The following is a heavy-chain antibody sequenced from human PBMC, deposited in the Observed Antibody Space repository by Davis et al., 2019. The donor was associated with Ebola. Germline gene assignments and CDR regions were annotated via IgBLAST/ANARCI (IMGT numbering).Heavy chain of an antibody. CDR1: GYSFTDDG. V-gene: IGHV1-2*04. D-gene: IGHD5-24*01. CDR3: ARGIEMATIRYFDY. Sequence: AASVKVSCKASGYSFTDDGISWVRQAPGQGLEWMGWINPNSGGTNYAQKFQGWVTMTRDTSISTAYMELSRLRSDDTAVYYCARGIEMATIRYFDYWGQGTLVTVSS. J-gene: IGHJ4*02. CDR2: INPNSGGT.